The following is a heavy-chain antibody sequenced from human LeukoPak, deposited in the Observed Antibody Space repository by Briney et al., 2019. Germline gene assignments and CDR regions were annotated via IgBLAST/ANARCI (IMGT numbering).Heavy chain of an antibody. Sequence: WVRQVPGKGLEWIGSIYYSGSTYYNPSLKSRVTISVDTSKNQFSLKLSSVTAADTAVYYCARDRQNDYGDYVYFDYWGQGTLVTVSS. D-gene: IGHD4-17*01. V-gene: IGHV4-39*07. J-gene: IGHJ4*02. CDR3: ARDRQNDYGDYVYFDY. CDR2: IYYSGST.